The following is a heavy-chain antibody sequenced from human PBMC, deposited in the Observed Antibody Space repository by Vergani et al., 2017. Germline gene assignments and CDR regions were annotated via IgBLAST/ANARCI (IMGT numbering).Heavy chain of an antibody. D-gene: IGHD2-21*01. CDR3: AKARDPNCKGGNCYSYYYGLDL. J-gene: IGHJ6*02. V-gene: IGHV3-23*01. Sequence: EVQLLEPGGNLIQPGGSLRLSCGASGFTFSSYAMTWVRLAPGKGLQWVSAISGSGGNTFYTDSVKGRFTISRDNSKDTLYLQMNSLRVEDTAIYYCAKARDPNCKGGNCYSYYYGLDLWGQGTTVTVSS. CDR2: ISGSGGNT. CDR1: GFTFSSYA.